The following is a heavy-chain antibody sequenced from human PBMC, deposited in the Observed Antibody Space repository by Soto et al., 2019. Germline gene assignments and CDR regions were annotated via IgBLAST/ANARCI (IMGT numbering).Heavy chain of an antibody. J-gene: IGHJ3*02. CDR2: IYYSGST. CDR1: GGSISSGDYY. CDR3: ARVHSSSIEFDI. V-gene: IGHV4-31*03. Sequence: SETLSLTCTVSGGSISSGDYYWSWIRQHPGKGLEWIGYIYYSGSTYYNPSLRSRVTISVDTSKNQFSLKLSSVTAADTAVYYCARVHSSSIEFDIRAQRTMVTGSS. D-gene: IGHD6-6*01.